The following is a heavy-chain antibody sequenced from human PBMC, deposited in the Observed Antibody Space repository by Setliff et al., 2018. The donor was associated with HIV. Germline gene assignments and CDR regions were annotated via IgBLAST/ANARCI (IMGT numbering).Heavy chain of an antibody. D-gene: IGHD3-3*01. V-gene: IGHV1-18*04. CDR2: ISAYNGNT. CDR3: AREYYDFWSGYSDAFHI. Sequence: ASVKVSCKASGYSFTGNYLHWVRQVPGQGPEWMGWISAYNGNTNYAQTLQGRVTMTTDTSTSTAYMELRSLRSDDTAVYYCAREYYDFWSGYSDAFHIWGQGTMVTVSS. CDR1: GYSFTGNY. J-gene: IGHJ3*02.